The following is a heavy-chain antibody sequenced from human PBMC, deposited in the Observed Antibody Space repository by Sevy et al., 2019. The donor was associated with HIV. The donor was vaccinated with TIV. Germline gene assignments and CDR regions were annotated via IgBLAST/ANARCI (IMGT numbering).Heavy chain of an antibody. D-gene: IGHD2-21*01. CDR1: GFTFTRYW. CDR3: ARDVAAGDF. CDR2: INEDGTEK. J-gene: IGHJ4*02. Sequence: GGSLRLSCAASGFTFTRYWMTWVRQAPGKGLQWLGNINEDGTEKYYRDSGRGRFTISRDNAKNSLHLQMNSLRVDDTGVYYCARDVAAGDFWGQGTLVTVSS. V-gene: IGHV3-7*01.